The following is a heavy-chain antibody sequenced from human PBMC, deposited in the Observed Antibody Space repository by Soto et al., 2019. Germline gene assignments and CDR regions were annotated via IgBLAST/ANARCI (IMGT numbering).Heavy chain of an antibody. Sequence: GGSLRLSCAASGFTFSDHGMHWVRQAPGKGLEWVSSISGSVGSTFYADSVKGRFTISRDDSMNTLYLQMNSLRAEDTAVYYCAKDRTIASRNFDSWGQGALVTVSS. D-gene: IGHD6-6*01. CDR3: AKDRTIASRNFDS. V-gene: IGHV3-23*01. J-gene: IGHJ4*02. CDR2: ISGSVGST. CDR1: GFTFSDHG.